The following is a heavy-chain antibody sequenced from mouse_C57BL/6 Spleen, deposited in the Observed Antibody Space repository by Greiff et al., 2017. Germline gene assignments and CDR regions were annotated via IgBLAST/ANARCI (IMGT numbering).Heavy chain of an antibody. Sequence: VQLKESEGGLVQPGSSMKLSCTASGFTFSDYYMAWVRQVPEKGLEWVANINYDGSSTYYLDSLKSRFIISRDNAKNILYLQMSSLKSEDTATYYCAREGYGSSPYAMDYWGQGTSVTVSS. CDR3: AREGYGSSPYAMDY. J-gene: IGHJ4*01. CDR2: INYDGSST. CDR1: GFTFSDYY. D-gene: IGHD1-1*01. V-gene: IGHV5-16*01.